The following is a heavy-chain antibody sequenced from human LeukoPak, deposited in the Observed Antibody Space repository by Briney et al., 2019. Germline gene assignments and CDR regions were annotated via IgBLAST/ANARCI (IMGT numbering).Heavy chain of an antibody. V-gene: IGHV1-2*02. Sequence: GASVKVSCKASGYRFSASSMHWVRQAPGQGLEWMGWINPDSGATHFAQKFQGRVIMTSDTSISTVYLELSRLRSDDTAVYYCAREGCFSTNCHVIGDDNRIDPWGQGTLVTVSS. CDR3: AREGCFSTNCHVIGDDNRIDP. CDR2: INPDSGAT. J-gene: IGHJ5*02. CDR1: GYRFSASS. D-gene: IGHD2-2*01.